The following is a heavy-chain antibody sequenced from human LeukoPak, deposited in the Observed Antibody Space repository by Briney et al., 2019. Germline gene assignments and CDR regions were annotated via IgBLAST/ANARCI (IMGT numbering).Heavy chain of an antibody. V-gene: IGHV3-30*04. CDR1: ELNFKTHA. Sequence: GTSLRLSCVVSELNFKTHAMHWVRQAPGKGLEWVAGLSFDASGRNYADSVKGRFTISRANSKNTLYLQMHSLSPEDTAVYFCARDLQEISSFYFDYWGQGSLVTVSS. CDR3: ARDLQEISSFYFDY. D-gene: IGHD3-16*02. CDR2: LSFDASGR. J-gene: IGHJ4*02.